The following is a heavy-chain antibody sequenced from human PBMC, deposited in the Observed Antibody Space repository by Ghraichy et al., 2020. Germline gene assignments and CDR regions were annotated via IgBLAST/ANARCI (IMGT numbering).Heavy chain of an antibody. CDR2: ISGSGGST. D-gene: IGHD3-22*01. Sequence: GGSLRLSCAASGFTFSSYAMSWVRQAPGKGLEWVSGISGSGGSTYTADSVKGRFTISRDNSKNTLYLQMNSLRAEDTAVYYCAKDLDYYDSRAYYDRAYWGQGTLVTVSS. CDR3: AKDLDYYDSRAYYDRAY. J-gene: IGHJ4*02. V-gene: IGHV3-23*01. CDR1: GFTFSSYA.